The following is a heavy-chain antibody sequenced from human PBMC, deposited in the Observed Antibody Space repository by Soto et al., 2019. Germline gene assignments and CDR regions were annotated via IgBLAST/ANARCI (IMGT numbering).Heavy chain of an antibody. V-gene: IGHV4-4*07. Sequence: SETLSLTCTVSGASISAYAWSWIRQPSGKGLEWIGRLYSSGNTNYNPSFKSRLTMSADTSRNQFSLTLSSVTAADTAVYYCGRDYSGDFSDAFDIRGEVTMVTVS. D-gene: IGHD1-26*01. CDR2: LYSSGNT. J-gene: IGHJ3*02. CDR3: GRDYSGDFSDAFDI. CDR1: GASISAYA.